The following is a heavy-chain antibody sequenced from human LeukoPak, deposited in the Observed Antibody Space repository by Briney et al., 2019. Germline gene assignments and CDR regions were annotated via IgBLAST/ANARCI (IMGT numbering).Heavy chain of an antibody. CDR3: AKDPTIVVVIAMQGY. CDR2: IYTSGST. J-gene: IGHJ4*02. CDR1: GGSLSSYY. D-gene: IGHD2-21*01. V-gene: IGHV4-4*07. Sequence: SETLSLTCTVSGGSLSSYYWSWIRQPAGKGLEWIGRIYTSGSTNYNPSLKSRVTMSVDTSKNQFSLKLSSVTAADTAVYYCAKDPTIVVVIAMQGYWGQGTLVTVSS.